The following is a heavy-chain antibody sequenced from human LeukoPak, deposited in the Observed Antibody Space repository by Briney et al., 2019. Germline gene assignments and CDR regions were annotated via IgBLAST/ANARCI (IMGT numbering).Heavy chain of an antibody. J-gene: IGHJ3*02. Sequence: PGGSLRFSCAASGFTVSSNYMSWVRQAPGKGLEWVSVIYSGGSTYYADSVKGRFTISRDNSKNTLYLQMNSLRAEDTAVYYCARAMAMVRGVEDAFDIWGQGTMVTVSS. CDR2: IYSGGST. V-gene: IGHV3-66*01. CDR1: GFTVSSNY. D-gene: IGHD3-10*01. CDR3: ARAMAMVRGVEDAFDI.